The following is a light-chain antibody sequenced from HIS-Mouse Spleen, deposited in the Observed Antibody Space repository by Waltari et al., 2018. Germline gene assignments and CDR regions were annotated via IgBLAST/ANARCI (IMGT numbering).Light chain of an antibody. CDR1: ALPKQY. J-gene: IGLJ2*01. CDR2: KDS. CDR3: QSADSSGTYSVV. Sequence: SYELTQPPSVSVSPGQTARITCSGDALPKQYAYWSQQKPGQAPLLVIYKDSERLSGIPERFSGSSSGKTVTLTISGVQAEDEADYYCQSADSSGTYSVVFGGGTKLTVL. V-gene: IGLV3-25*03.